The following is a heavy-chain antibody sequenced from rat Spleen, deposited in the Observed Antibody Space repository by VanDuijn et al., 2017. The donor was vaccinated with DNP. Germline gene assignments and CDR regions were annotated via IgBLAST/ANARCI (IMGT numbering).Heavy chain of an antibody. V-gene: IGHV5-31*01. CDR2: ITHNGGIT. Sequence: EVQLVESGGGLVQPGRSLKLSCAASGFTFNNYWMTWIRQAPGKGLEWIASITHNGGITFYPDSVKGRFTVSRDDAKSTLYLQMDSLRSEDTATYYCARQIYDYFDYWGQGVMVTVSS. CDR1: GFTFNNYW. J-gene: IGHJ2*01. CDR3: ARQIYDYFDY.